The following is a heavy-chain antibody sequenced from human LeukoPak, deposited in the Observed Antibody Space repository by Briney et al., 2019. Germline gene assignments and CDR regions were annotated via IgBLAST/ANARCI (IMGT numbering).Heavy chain of an antibody. Sequence: GGSLRLSCAASGFTFSSYAMSWVRQAPGKGLEWVSAISGSGGSTYYADSVKGRFTISRDNSKNTLYLQMNSLRAEDTAVYCCAKDRGVVVTPDYWGQGTLVTVSP. CDR1: GFTFSSYA. V-gene: IGHV3-23*01. D-gene: IGHD2-21*02. J-gene: IGHJ4*02. CDR2: ISGSGGST. CDR3: AKDRGVVVTPDY.